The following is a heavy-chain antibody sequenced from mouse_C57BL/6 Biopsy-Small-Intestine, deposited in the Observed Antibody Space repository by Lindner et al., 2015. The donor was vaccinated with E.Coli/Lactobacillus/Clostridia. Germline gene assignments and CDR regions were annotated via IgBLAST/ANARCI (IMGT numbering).Heavy chain of an antibody. D-gene: IGHD2-5*01. J-gene: IGHJ3*01. Sequence: VQLQESGPELVKPGASVKLSCKASGYTFTSYDINWVKQRPGQGLEWIGWIYPGDGSTKYNEKFKGKATLTVDTSSSTAYMELHSLTSEDSAVYFCARSLYSNSFAYWGQGTLVTVSA. V-gene: IGHV1-85*01. CDR3: ARSLYSNSFAY. CDR2: IYPGDGST. CDR1: GYTFTSYD.